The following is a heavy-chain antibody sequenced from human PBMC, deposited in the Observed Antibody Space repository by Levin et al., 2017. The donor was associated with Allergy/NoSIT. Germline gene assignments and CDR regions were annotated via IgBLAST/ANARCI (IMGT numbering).Heavy chain of an antibody. CDR2: INYSGGGT. CDR3: AARGYGSGYAY. D-gene: IGHD5-18*01. CDR1: GFTFSNYA. V-gene: IGHV3-23*01. J-gene: IGHJ4*02. Sequence: GESLKISCAASGFTFSNYAMNWVRQAPRKGLEWVSAINYSGGGTHYADSVKGRFTISRDNSKNTLYLQMNSLRAEDTAVYYCAARGYGSGYAYWGQGTLVTVSS.